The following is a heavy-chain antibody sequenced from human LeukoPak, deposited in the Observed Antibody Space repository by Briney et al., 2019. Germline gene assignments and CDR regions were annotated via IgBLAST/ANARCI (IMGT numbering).Heavy chain of an antibody. CDR2: INTDGSST. Sequence: GGSLRLSCAASGFTFSSYWMHWVRQAPGKGLVWVSRINTDGSSTSYADSVKGRFTISRDNAKNTLYLQMNSLRAEDTAVYYCARDTSTHGGMDVWGQGTTVTVSS. J-gene: IGHJ6*02. CDR1: GFTFSSYW. D-gene: IGHD5-24*01. V-gene: IGHV3-74*01. CDR3: ARDTSTHGGMDV.